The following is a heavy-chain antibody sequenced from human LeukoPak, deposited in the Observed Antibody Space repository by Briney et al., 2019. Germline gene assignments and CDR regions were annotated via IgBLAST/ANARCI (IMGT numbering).Heavy chain of an antibody. Sequence: PGGSLRLSCAASGFTVSSNYMRWVRQATGKGLEWDAAIYSGGSPYYADSVKGRITISRDNSKNRLYLQMNSLRAEDTAVYYCARAGRALFDYWGEGTPVTASS. J-gene: IGHJ4*02. CDR2: IYSGGSP. CDR1: GFTVSSNY. CDR3: ARAGRALFDY. V-gene: IGHV3-53*01.